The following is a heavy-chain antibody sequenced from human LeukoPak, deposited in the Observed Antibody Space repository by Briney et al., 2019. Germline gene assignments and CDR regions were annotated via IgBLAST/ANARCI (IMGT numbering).Heavy chain of an antibody. J-gene: IGHJ4*02. CDR1: GFTFSSYA. V-gene: IGHV3-23*01. D-gene: IGHD5-18*01. Sequence: PGGSLRLSCAASGFTFSSYAMSWVRQAPGKGLEWVSAISGSGGTTDYADSVKGRFTISRDNSKNTLYLQMNSLRAEDTAVYYFAKDAVRGYSPGAYFDHWGQGTLVTVSS. CDR3: AKDAVRGYSPGAYFDH. CDR2: ISGSGGTT.